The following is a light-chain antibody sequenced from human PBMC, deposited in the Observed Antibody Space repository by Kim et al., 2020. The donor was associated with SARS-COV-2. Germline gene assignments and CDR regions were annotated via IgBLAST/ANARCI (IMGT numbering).Light chain of an antibody. CDR2: AAS. V-gene: IGKV1-39*01. CDR3: QQSYSTPPVT. J-gene: IGKJ2*01. Sequence: DIQMTQSPSSLSASVGDRVTITCRASQSISSYLNWYQQKPGKAPKLLIYAASSLQSGVPSRFSGSGSGTDFTLTISSLQPEDFATYYCQQSYSTPPVTFGKGNKLDI. CDR1: QSISSY.